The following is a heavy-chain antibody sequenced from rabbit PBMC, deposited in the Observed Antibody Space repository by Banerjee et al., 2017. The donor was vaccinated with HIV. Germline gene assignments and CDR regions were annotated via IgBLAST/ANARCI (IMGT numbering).Heavy chain of an antibody. D-gene: IGHD6-1*01. CDR1: GFSFSSSYW. CDR3: ARVIGGSGYAMDL. J-gene: IGHJ4*01. CDR2: IYAGSSST. Sequence: QEQLVESGGDLVKPEGSLTLTCTASGFSFSSSYWICWVRQAPGKGLEWIACIYAGSSSTYYASWAKGRFTISKTSSTTVTLQMTSLTAADTATYFCARVIGGSGYAMDLWGPGTLVTVS. V-gene: IGHV1S45*01.